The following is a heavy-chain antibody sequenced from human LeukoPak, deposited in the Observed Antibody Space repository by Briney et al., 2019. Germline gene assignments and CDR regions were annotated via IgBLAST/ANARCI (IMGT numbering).Heavy chain of an antibody. J-gene: IGHJ4*02. CDR1: GFTFSSYW. V-gene: IGHV3-74*01. Sequence: GGSLRLSCAASGFTFSSYWMHWVRQAPGKGLVWVSRINTDGSSTSYADSVKGRFTISRDNAKNTLYLQMNSLRAEDTAVYYCAKFRSNYLDYFDYWGQGTLVTVSS. D-gene: IGHD4-11*01. CDR3: AKFRSNYLDYFDY. CDR2: INTDGSST.